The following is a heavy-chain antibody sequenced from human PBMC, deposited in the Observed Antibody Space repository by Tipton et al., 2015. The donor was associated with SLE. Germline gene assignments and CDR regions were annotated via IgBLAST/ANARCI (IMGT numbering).Heavy chain of an antibody. J-gene: IGHJ3*02. V-gene: IGHV5-51*03. CDR1: EYSFANYW. Sequence: VQLVQSGAEVKKPGESLKISCKGSEYSFANYWIGWVRQMPGKGLEWMGIIYPGDSATRYSPSFQGQFTISADKSISTAYLQWSSLKASDTAMYYCPGPSSSLYGAFDIWGQGTMVTVSS. CDR2: IYPGDSAT. D-gene: IGHD6-13*01. CDR3: PGPSSSLYGAFDI.